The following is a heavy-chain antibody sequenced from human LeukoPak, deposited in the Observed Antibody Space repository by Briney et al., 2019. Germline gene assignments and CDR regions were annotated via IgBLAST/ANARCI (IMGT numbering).Heavy chain of an antibody. Sequence: ASVKLSCKTSGYTFTSYYMHWVRQAPGQGLEWMGIINPSGGSTTYAQKFQGRVTMTRDTSTSTVYMELSSLRSEDTAVYYCAKIAETTTRAYYFDFWGQGTLVTVSS. V-gene: IGHV1-46*01. J-gene: IGHJ4*02. D-gene: IGHD6-25*01. CDR2: INPSGGST. CDR1: GYTFTSYY. CDR3: AKIAETTTRAYYFDF.